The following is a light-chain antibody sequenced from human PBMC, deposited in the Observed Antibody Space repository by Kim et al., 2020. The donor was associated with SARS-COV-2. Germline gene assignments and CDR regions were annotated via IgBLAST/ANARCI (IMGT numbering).Light chain of an antibody. CDR2: AAS. J-gene: IGKJ4*01. CDR1: QGISNY. CDR3: KNYNSLPALS. Sequence: DIQMTQSPSSLSASVGDRVTITCRASQGISNYLAWYQQKPGKVPKLLIYAASTLQSGVPSRFSGSGSGTDFTLSITSLQPEDAATYSCKNYNSLPALSFGGGTKVDIK. V-gene: IGKV1-27*01.